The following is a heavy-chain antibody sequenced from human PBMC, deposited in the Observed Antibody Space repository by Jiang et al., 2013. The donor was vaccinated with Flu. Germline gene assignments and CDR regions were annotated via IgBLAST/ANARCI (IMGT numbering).Heavy chain of an antibody. V-gene: IGHV1-2*02. Sequence: TGYYMHWGATGPGQGLEWMGWINPNSGGTNYAQKFQGRVTMTRDTSISTAYMELSRLRSDDTAVYYCARDEQQLVREGWFDPWGQGTLVTVSS. J-gene: IGHJ5*02. D-gene: IGHD6-13*01. CDR2: INPNSGGT. CDR3: ARDEQQLVREGWFDP. CDR1: TGYY.